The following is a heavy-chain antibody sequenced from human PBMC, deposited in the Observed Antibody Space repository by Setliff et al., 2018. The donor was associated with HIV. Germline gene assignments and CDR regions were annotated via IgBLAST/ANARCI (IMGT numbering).Heavy chain of an antibody. J-gene: IGHJ6*02. CDR1: GFRFRSYW. D-gene: IGHD3-3*01. CDR2: VKQDGTET. Sequence: PGGSLRLSCAASGFRFRSYWMSWVRQAPGKGLESVANVKQDGTETLYVDSVKGRFTISRDNANNLVYLQMNGLRVEDTGVYYCARDNLYYNLYDGSPVYGMDVWGQGTTVTVSS. V-gene: IGHV3-7*01. CDR3: ARDNLYYNLYDGSPVYGMDV.